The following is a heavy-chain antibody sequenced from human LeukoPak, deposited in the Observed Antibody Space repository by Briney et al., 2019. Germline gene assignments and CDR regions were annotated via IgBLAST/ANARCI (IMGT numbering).Heavy chain of an antibody. V-gene: IGHV4-34*01. J-gene: IGHJ6*03. D-gene: IGHD3-10*01. CDR1: GGSISRFY. Sequence: SETPSLTCTVSGGSISRFYWSWIRQPPGPGREWLGEINHSGSTNSTPSLKRRVTISVDTSKNQFSLKLSSVTAADTAVYYCARQIVTMVRGVLSRYYYYMDVWGKGTTVTISS. CDR3: ARQIVTMVRGVLSRYYYYMDV. CDR2: INHSGST.